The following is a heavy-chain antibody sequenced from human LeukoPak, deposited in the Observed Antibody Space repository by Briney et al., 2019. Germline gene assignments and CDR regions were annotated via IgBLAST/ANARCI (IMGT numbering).Heavy chain of an antibody. CDR1: GGSISSFY. CDR2: IYSSGST. Sequence: PSETLSLTCTVSGGSISSFYWSWIRQPPGKGLEWIGYIYSSGSTNYNPSLKSRVTISVDTSKNQFSLELTSVTAADTAVYYCARGDTGYSSSSYWGQGTLVTVSS. V-gene: IGHV4-59*12. J-gene: IGHJ4*02. D-gene: IGHD6-13*01. CDR3: ARGDTGYSSSSY.